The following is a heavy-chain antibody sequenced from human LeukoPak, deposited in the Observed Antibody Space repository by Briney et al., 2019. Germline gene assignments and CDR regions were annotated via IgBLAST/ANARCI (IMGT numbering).Heavy chain of an antibody. J-gene: IGHJ4*02. D-gene: IGHD3-3*01. CDR3: ARVTVFGGMGGFDY. V-gene: IGHV1-8*01. CDR2: MNPNSGNT. CDR1: GYTFTSYD. Sequence: ASVKVSCKASGYTFTSYDINWVRQATGQGLEWMGWMNPNSGNTGYAQKFQGRVTMTRNTSISTAYMELSSLRSEDTAVHYCARVTVFGGMGGFDYWGQGTLVTVSS.